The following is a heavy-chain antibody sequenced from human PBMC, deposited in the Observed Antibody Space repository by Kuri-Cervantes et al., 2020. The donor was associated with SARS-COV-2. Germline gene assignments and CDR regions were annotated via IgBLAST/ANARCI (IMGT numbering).Heavy chain of an antibody. D-gene: IGHD6-19*01. Sequence: SGPTLVKPTQTLTLTCAVSGFSLSTSGVCMIWIRQPPGKALEWLARIDWDDDKYYNTSLKTRLTVSRDTSKNQVVLTMINMNPVDTATYYRARTLAAVSGSNWYYYGLDVWGRGTTVTVSS. CDR3: ARTLAAVSGSNWYYYGLDV. CDR2: IDWDDDK. J-gene: IGHJ6*02. CDR1: GFSLSTSGVC. V-gene: IGHV2-70*11.